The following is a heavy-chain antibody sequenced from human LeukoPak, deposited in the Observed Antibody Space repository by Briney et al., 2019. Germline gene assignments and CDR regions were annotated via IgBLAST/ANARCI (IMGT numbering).Heavy chain of an antibody. D-gene: IGHD5-18*01. V-gene: IGHV1-2*02. J-gene: IGHJ4*02. Sequence: ASVKVSCKASGYTFTGYYMHWVRQAPGQGLEWMGWINPNSGGTNYAQKCQGRVTMTRDTSISTAYMELSRLRSDDTAVYYCASTGGDSYGWLDYWGQGTLVTVSS. CDR1: GYTFTGYY. CDR3: ASTGGDSYGWLDY. CDR2: INPNSGGT.